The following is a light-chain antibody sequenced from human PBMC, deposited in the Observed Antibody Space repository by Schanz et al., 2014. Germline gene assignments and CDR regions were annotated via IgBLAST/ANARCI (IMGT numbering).Light chain of an antibody. CDR3: QQSYSTPLT. Sequence: DLQMTQSPSTLSTFAGDSVTITCRASQSISSYLNWYQQKPGKAPKLLIYAASSLQSGVPSRFSGSGSGTEFTLTISSLQPDDFATYYCQQSYSTPLTFGPGTKVAIK. CDR1: QSISSY. V-gene: IGKV1-39*01. J-gene: IGKJ1*01. CDR2: AAS.